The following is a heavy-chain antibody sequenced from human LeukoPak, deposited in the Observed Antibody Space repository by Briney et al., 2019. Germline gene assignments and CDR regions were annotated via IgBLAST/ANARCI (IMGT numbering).Heavy chain of an antibody. D-gene: IGHD3-10*01. CDR1: GGSISSSSYY. CDR2: IYYSGST. V-gene: IGHV4-39*07. J-gene: IGHJ4*02. CDR3: ARDHRYYGSGSLYYFDY. Sequence: PSETLSLTCTVSGGSISSSSYYWGWIRQPPGKGLEWIGSIYYSGSTYYNPSLKSRVTISVDTSKNQFSLKLSSVTAADTAVYYCARDHRYYGSGSLYYFDYWGQGTLVTVSS.